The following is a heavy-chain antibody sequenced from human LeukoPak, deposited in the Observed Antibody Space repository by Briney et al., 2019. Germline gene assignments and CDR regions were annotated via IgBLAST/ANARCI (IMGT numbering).Heavy chain of an antibody. J-gene: IGHJ6*02. Sequence: ASVKVSCKTSGFIFTTYAIHWVRQAPGQRLEWMGWLNAGNGNTKYSQKFQGRVTITRDTSATIAYMELSSLRSEDTAVYYCARDDIVVVPAVTAGYYGMDVWGQGTTVTVSS. D-gene: IGHD2-2*01. CDR2: LNAGNGNT. V-gene: IGHV1-3*01. CDR1: GFIFTTYA. CDR3: ARDDIVVVPAVTAGYYGMDV.